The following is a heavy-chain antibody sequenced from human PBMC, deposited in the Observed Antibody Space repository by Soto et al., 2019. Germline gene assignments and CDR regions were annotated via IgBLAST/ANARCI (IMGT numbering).Heavy chain of an antibody. CDR2: ISDDGSTA. J-gene: IGHJ4*02. V-gene: IGHV3-74*01. Sequence: GGSLRLSCAVSGFTFSAYWMHWVRQVPGNGLTWVSRISDDGSTATYADSVKGRFVISRDNAKNSLHLEMNTLRVDDSGLYYCARGPRVSSTGTGAHWGRGTLVTVSS. CDR3: ARGPRVSSTGTGAH. D-gene: IGHD1-1*01. CDR1: GFTFSAYW.